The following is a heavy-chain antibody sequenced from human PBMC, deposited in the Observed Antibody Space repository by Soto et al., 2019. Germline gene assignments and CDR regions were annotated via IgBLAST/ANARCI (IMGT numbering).Heavy chain of an antibody. Sequence: EVQLVESGGGLVQPGGSLRLSCAASGFTFSSYRMNWVRQAPGKGLEWVSYISSSSSTIYYADSVKGRFTISRDNAKNSLYLQMNSLRDEDTAVYYCARGGGKYCSGGSCYSGDYFDYWGQGTLVTVSS. CDR1: GFTFSSYR. CDR2: ISSSSSTI. J-gene: IGHJ4*02. D-gene: IGHD2-15*01. V-gene: IGHV3-48*02. CDR3: ARGGGKYCSGGSCYSGDYFDY.